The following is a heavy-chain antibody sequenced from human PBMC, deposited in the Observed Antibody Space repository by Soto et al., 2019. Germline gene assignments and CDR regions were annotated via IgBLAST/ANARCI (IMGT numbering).Heavy chain of an antibody. V-gene: IGHV1-69*02. CDR1: GGTFSTYS. Sequence: QVQLVQSGAEVKKPGSSKKVSCKDSGGTFSTYSMFWVRQAPGQGLEWMGRIIPMLGIANHAQRFQDRVTITADKSTATAHMELSSLRSEDTALYYCTIGSWSGEVFDIWGQGTLVTVSS. D-gene: IGHD2-21*01. CDR3: TIGSWSGEVFDI. CDR2: IIPMLGIA. J-gene: IGHJ3*02.